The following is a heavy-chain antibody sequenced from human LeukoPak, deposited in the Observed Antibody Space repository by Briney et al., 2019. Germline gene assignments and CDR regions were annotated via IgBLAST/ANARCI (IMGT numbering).Heavy chain of an antibody. Sequence: GGSLRLSCAASGFTFSSYSMNWVRQAPGKGLEWVSYISSSSSTIYYADSVKGRFTISRDNAKNSLYLQMNSLRAEDTAVYYCARWLTFGGVIIPFDYWGQGTLVTVSS. CDR3: ARWLTFGGVIIPFDY. J-gene: IGHJ4*02. D-gene: IGHD3-16*02. CDR1: GFTFSSYS. V-gene: IGHV3-48*04. CDR2: ISSSSSTI.